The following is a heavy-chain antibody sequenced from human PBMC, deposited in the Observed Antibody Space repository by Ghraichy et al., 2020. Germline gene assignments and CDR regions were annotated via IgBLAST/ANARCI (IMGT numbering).Heavy chain of an antibody. CDR2: IKQGGIDK. J-gene: IGHJ6*03. CDR3: ARSSDAYVWGSSGSVSV. CDR1: RFTFSSYW. V-gene: IGHV3-7*01. Sequence: GGSLRLSCAASRFTFSSYWMSWVRQAPGKGLEWVSYIKQGGIDKYYVDSVKGRFTISRDNAKNSLYLQMNSLRAEDTAVYHCARSSDAYVWGSSGSVSVWGK. D-gene: IGHD3-16*01.